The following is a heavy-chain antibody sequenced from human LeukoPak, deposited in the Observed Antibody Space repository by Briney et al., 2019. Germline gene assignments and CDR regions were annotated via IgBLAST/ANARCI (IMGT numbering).Heavy chain of an antibody. V-gene: IGHV3-23*01. CDR1: GFTFSSYG. CDR3: AKDRRVYDYYDSSGYYVY. J-gene: IGHJ4*02. Sequence: PGGSLRLSCAASGFTFSSYGMHWVRQAPGKGLEWVSAISGSGGSTYYADSVKGRFTISRDNSKNTLYLQMNSLRAEDTAVYYCAKDRRVYDYYDSSGYYVYWGQGTLVTVSS. D-gene: IGHD3-22*01. CDR2: ISGSGGST.